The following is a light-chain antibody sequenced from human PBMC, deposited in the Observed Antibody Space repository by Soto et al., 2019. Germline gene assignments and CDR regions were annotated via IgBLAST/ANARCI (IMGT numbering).Light chain of an antibody. CDR1: QGISKY. CDR2: DAS. V-gene: IGKV1-27*01. CDR3: QKYDGAPLT. Sequence: DIQMTQSPSSLSASVGDRVTITCRASQGISKYLAWWQQKPGTVPKLLIHDASTLQSGVPSRFSGSASGTEFTLTISSLQPEDVATDYCQKYDGAPLTFGGGTKVEIK. J-gene: IGKJ4*01.